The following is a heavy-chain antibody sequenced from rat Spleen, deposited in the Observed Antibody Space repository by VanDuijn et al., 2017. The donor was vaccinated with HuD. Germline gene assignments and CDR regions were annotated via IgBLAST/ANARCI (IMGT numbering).Heavy chain of an antibody. D-gene: IGHD4-3*01. CDR2: ISPSGGTT. Sequence: EVQLVESDGGLVQPGRSLKLSCVASGFTFSNHGMYWIRQAPTKYLEWVASISPSGGTTYYRDSVKGRFTISRDNAQNTLYLQMNSLRSEDTATYYCTREGNSGYDYWGQGVMVTVSS. CDR3: TREGNSGYDY. CDR1: GFTFSNHG. V-gene: IGHV5-19*01. J-gene: IGHJ2*01.